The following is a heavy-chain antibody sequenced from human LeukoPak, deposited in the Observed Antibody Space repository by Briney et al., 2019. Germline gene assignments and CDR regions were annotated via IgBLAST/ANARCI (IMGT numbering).Heavy chain of an antibody. CDR1: GCTFTDYY. CDR2: IGTSSSYT. Sequence: PGGSLRLSCAASGCTFTDYYMSWIRQAPGKGLEWVSYIGTSSSYTNYADSVKGRFTISRDNAKNSLYLQMNSLRAEDTAVYYCARGEGSSGWYSDYWGQGTLVTVSS. J-gene: IGHJ4*02. D-gene: IGHD6-19*01. V-gene: IGHV3-11*05. CDR3: ARGEGSSGWYSDY.